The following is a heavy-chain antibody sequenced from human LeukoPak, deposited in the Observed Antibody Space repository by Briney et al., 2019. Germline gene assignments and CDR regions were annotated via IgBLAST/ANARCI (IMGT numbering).Heavy chain of an antibody. Sequence: PGGSLRLSCPASGYTFSSYWMHWVRQAPGKGLVWVSRISTDVSTTTYADSVTGRFTISRDNAKNTLYLQMNSLRDEDTAVYYCSRDTFGPNDYWGQGTLVTVSS. CDR2: ISTDVSTT. CDR3: SRDTFGPNDY. J-gene: IGHJ4*02. V-gene: IGHV3-74*01. CDR1: GYTFSSYW. D-gene: IGHD3-10*01.